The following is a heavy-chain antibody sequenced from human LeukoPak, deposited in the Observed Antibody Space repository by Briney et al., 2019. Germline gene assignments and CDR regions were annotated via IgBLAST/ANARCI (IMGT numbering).Heavy chain of an antibody. CDR2: TYYRSKWYN. V-gene: IGHV6-1*01. Sequence: SQTLSLTCAISGDSVSSNSADWNWIRQSPSRGLEWLGRTYYRSKWYNDYAVSVKSRITINPDTSKNQFSLRLSSVTAADTAVYYCAGYKRIPLDYWGQGTLVTVSS. D-gene: IGHD5-24*01. J-gene: IGHJ4*02. CDR3: AGYKRIPLDY. CDR1: GDSVSSNSAD.